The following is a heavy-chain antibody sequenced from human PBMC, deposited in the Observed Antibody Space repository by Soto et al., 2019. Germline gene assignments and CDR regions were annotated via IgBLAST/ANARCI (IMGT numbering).Heavy chain of an antibody. CDR1: GGSISSSSYY. CDR3: ARRRTYYYDSSGYYYFDY. CDR2: IYYSGST. V-gene: IGHV4-39*07. J-gene: IGHJ4*02. Sequence: SETLSLTCTVSGGSISSSSYYWGWIRQPPGKGLEWIGSIYYSGSTYYNPSLKSRVTISVDTSKNQFSLKLSSVTAADTAVYYCARRRTYYYDSSGYYYFDYWGQGTLVTVSS. D-gene: IGHD3-22*01.